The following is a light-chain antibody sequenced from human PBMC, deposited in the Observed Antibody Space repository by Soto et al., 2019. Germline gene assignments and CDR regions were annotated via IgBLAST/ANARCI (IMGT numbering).Light chain of an antibody. CDR1: SSNIGSNY. CDR2: RNN. J-gene: IGLJ3*02. CDR3: AAGDDSLSGVV. Sequence: HSVLTQPPSASGTPGQRVTISCSGSSSNIGSNYVYWYQQLPGTAPKLLIYRNNQRPSGVPDRFSGSKSGTSASLAISGLRSEDEANYYCAAGDDSLSGVVFGGGTKMTVL. V-gene: IGLV1-47*01.